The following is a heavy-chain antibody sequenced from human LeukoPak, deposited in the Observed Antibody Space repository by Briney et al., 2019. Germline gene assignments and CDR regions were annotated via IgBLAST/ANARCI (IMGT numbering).Heavy chain of an antibody. D-gene: IGHD3-10*01. CDR2: ISSSSDYI. CDR3: ARDLGRRGSGNYYPGY. CDR1: GFTFSSYS. J-gene: IGHJ4*02. V-gene: IGHV3-21*01. Sequence: GGSLRLSCAASGFTFSSYSMNWVRQAPGKGLEWVSSISSSSDYIYYADSVKGRFTISRDNAKNSLYLQMNSLRAEDTAVYYCARDLGRRGSGNYYPGYWGQGTLVTVSS.